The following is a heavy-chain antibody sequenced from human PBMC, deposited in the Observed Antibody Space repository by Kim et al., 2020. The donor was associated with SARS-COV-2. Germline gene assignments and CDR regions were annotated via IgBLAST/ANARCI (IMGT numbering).Heavy chain of an antibody. CDR2: INRDGSEK. J-gene: IGHJ3*02. Sequence: GGSLRLSCGASGFTFTNYWMTWVRQAPGKGLEWVANINRDGSEKYYVDSVKGRFTISRDNAKNSLYLQMNSLRVDDTAVYYCARVVVVVAARRWADYDIWGQGTMVTVSS. CDR1: GFTFTNYW. V-gene: IGHV3-7*01. CDR3: ARVVVVVAARRWADYDI. D-gene: IGHD2-15*01.